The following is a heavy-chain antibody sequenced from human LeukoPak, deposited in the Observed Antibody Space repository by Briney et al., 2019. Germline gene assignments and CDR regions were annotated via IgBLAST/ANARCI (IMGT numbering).Heavy chain of an antibody. CDR3: ARDFGLWGARGYSYGDFDY. CDR2: INLNRGGT. V-gene: IGHV1-2*02. D-gene: IGHD5-18*01. J-gene: IGHJ4*02. CDR1: GYTFTGYY. Sequence: ASVTVSCKASGYTFTGYYMHWVRQAPGQGLAWMGWINLNRGGTNYAQMFQGTVIMTRVTSIIPAYMELSRLGLDDTAVYYCARDFGLWGARGYSYGDFDYWGQGTLVTVSS.